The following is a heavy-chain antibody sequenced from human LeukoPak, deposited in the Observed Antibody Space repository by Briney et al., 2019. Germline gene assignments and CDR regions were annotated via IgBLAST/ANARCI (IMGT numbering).Heavy chain of an antibody. CDR2: ISWNSGSI. D-gene: IGHD3-3*01. CDR1: GFTFDDYA. J-gene: IGHJ4*02. V-gene: IGHV3-9*03. Sequence: PGGSLRLSCAASGFTFDDYAMHWVRQAPGKGLEWVSGISWNSGSIGYADSVKGRFTISRDNAKNSLYLQMNSLRAEGMALYYCAAAYDFWSGLHYWGQGTLVTVSS. CDR3: AAAYDFWSGLHY.